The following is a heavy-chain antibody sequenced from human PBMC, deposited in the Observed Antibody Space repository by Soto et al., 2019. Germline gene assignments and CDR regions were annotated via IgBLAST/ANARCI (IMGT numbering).Heavy chain of an antibody. J-gene: IGHJ6*02. CDR3: ARGVSRMRDDYYGMDA. CDR2: IYSGGST. CDR1: GFTVSSNY. V-gene: IGHV3-53*01. Sequence: EVQLVESGGGLIQPGGSLRLSCAASGFTVSSNYMSWVRQAPGKGLEWVSVIYSGGSTYYADSVKGRFTISRDNSKNTLYLQMNSLRAEDTAVYYCARGVSRMRDDYYGMDAWGQGTTVTVSS. D-gene: IGHD2-8*01.